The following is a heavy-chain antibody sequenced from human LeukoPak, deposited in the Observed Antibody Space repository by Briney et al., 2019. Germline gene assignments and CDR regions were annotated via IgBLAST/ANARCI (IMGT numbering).Heavy chain of an antibody. CDR2: INHSGST. J-gene: IGHJ5*02. CDR1: GGSFSGYY. Sequence: SETLSLTCAVYGGSFSGYYWSWIRQPPGKGLEWIGEINHSGSTNYNPSLKSRVTISVDTSKNQFSLKLSSVTAADTAVYYCARKRGWFDPWGQGTLVTVSS. CDR3: ARKRGWFDP. V-gene: IGHV4-34*01.